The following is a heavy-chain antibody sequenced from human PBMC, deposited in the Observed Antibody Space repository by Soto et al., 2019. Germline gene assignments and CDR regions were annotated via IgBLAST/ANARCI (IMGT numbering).Heavy chain of an antibody. CDR1: GGTFYTYT. CDR3: ARIPRYSFPTSDDLDS. CDR2: ITPIYPTT. Sequence: QVQLVQSGAEVSKPGSSVQVSCKASGGTFYTYTFSWVRQAPGQGLEWMGSITPIYPTTNYAEKFQGRLTVTADGSTNTAYMDLNSLTSEDTAVYYCARIPRYSFPTSDDLDSWGQGTLVTVA. D-gene: IGHD5-18*01. J-gene: IGHJ4*02. V-gene: IGHV1-69*15.